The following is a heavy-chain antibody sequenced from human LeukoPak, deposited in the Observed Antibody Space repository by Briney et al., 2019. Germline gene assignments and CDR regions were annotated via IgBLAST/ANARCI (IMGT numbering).Heavy chain of an antibody. Sequence: SETVSLTCAVYGGSFNGYYWSGIRQPPSKGLEWIGEINHSGSTNYNPALKSRVTISVDTSKNQFSLKLSSVTAADTAVYYCARGRIVVVPAAKRNYYYGMDVWGQGTTVTVSS. CDR3: ARGRIVVVPAAKRNYYYGMDV. V-gene: IGHV4-34*01. CDR2: INHSGST. D-gene: IGHD2-2*01. J-gene: IGHJ6*02. CDR1: GGSFNGYY.